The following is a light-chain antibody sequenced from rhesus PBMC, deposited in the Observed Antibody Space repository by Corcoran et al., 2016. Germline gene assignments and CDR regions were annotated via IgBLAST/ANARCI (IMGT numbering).Light chain of an antibody. CDR2: KVS. Sequence: DIQMTQSPSSLSASVGDRVTITCRASQGINNWLAWYQQKQGKAPKLLIYKVSNLETGVPSRFSASGSGTDFNLTISSLQPEDIARYYCQQHDTYPWTFGQGTKVEIK. V-gene: IGKV1-69*01. CDR1: QGINNW. J-gene: IGKJ1*01. CDR3: QQHDTYPWT.